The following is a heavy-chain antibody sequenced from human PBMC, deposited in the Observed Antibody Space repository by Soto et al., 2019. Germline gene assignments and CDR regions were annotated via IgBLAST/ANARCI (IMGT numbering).Heavy chain of an antibody. CDR3: ARDRGGITGIPDAFDI. Sequence: EVQLVESGGGLVKPGGSLRLSCAASGFTFSSYSMNWVRQAPGKGLEWVSSISSSSSYIYYADSVKGRFTISRDNAKNSLYLQMNSLRAEDTAVYYCARDRGGITGIPDAFDIWGQGTMVTVSS. CDR1: GFTFSSYS. CDR2: ISSSSSYI. D-gene: IGHD1-20*01. J-gene: IGHJ3*02. V-gene: IGHV3-21*01.